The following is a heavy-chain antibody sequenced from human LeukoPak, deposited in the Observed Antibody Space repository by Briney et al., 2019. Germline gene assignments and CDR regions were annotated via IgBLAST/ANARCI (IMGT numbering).Heavy chain of an antibody. J-gene: IGHJ5*02. CDR1: GGSISSYY. Sequence: SETLSLTCTVSGGSISSYYWSWIRQPPGKGLEWIGYIYYSGSTNYNPSLKRRVTISVDTSKNQFSLKLSSVTAADTAVYYCARARRGSGWYSGWFDPWGQGTLVTVSS. CDR3: ARARRGSGWYSGWFDP. D-gene: IGHD6-19*01. V-gene: IGHV4-59*01. CDR2: IYYSGST.